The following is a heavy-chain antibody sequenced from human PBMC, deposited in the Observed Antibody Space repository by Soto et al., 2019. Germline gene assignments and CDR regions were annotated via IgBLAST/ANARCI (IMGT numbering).Heavy chain of an antibody. CDR3: ARGRYGDY. CDR2: ISAHNGNT. V-gene: IGHV1-18*01. D-gene: IGHD1-1*01. CDR1: GYTFTSYG. Sequence: QVHLVQSGAEVKKPGASVKVSCKASGYTFTSYGITWVRQAPGQGLEWMGWISAHNGNTDYAQKLQGRVIVTRNTSTNPAYMELRSLGSDDTAVYYCARGRYGDYWGQGALVTVSS. J-gene: IGHJ4*02.